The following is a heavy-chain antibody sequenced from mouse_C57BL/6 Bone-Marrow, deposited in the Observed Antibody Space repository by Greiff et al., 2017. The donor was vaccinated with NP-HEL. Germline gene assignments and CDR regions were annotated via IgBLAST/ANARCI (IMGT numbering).Heavy chain of an antibody. D-gene: IGHD2-4*01. V-gene: IGHV1-54*01. Sequence: QVQLQQSGAKLVRPGTSVKVSCKASGYAFTNYLIEWVKQRPGQGLEWIGVINPGSGGANYNEKFKGKATLTADKSSSTAYMQLSSLTSEDSAVYFCARGIYYDPYAMDYWGQGTSVTVSS. CDR2: INPGSGGA. J-gene: IGHJ4*01. CDR3: ARGIYYDPYAMDY. CDR1: GYAFTNYL.